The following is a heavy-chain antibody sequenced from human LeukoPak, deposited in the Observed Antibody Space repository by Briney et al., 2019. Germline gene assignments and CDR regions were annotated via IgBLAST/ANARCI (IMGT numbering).Heavy chain of an antibody. Sequence: GGSLRLSCAASGFTFSTYGMHWVRQAPGKGLGWVAVIWYDGSDKYYANSVKGRFTISRDNSKNTLYLQMNSLRAEDTAVYYCARHGMDVWGQGTTVTVSS. CDR3: ARHGMDV. V-gene: IGHV3-33*01. CDR1: GFTFSTYG. CDR2: IWYDGSDK. J-gene: IGHJ6*02.